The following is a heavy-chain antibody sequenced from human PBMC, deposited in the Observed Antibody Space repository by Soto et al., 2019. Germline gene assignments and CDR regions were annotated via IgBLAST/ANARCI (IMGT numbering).Heavy chain of an antibody. D-gene: IGHD3-3*01. CDR1: GGSISSYY. Sequence: QVQLQESGPGLVKPSETPSLTCTVSGGSISSYYWSWIRQPPGKGLEWIGYIYYSGSTNYNPSLKSRVTISVDTSKNQFSLKLSSVTAADTAVYYCARGGWRQIDYWGQGTLVTVSS. V-gene: IGHV4-59*08. CDR2: IYYSGST. J-gene: IGHJ4*02. CDR3: ARGGWRQIDY.